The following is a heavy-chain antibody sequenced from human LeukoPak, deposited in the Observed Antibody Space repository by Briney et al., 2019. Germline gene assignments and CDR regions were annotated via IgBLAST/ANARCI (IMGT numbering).Heavy chain of an antibody. CDR1: GFSFSSYW. V-gene: IGHV3-74*01. CDR2: IKSDGKT. Sequence: PGGSLRLSCAASGFSFSSYWMHWVRQAPGKGLVWVSRIKSDGKTNYADSVKGRFTIPRDNAKNTVSLQMNSLRAEDTGVYYCARAPSEIGGYYPEYFRHWGQGTLVTVSS. D-gene: IGHD3-22*01. J-gene: IGHJ1*01. CDR3: ARAPSEIGGYYPEYFRH.